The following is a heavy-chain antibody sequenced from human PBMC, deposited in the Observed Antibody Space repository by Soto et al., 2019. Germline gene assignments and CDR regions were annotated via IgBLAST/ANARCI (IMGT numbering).Heavy chain of an antibody. CDR1: GYIFTIYG. Sequence: ASVKVSCKASGYIFTIYGIIWVRQAPGQGLEWMGWISAYNGNTNYAQKLQGRVTMTTDTSTSTAYMELRSLRSDDTAVYYCAREYYYVSGPGYWGQGTLVTVSS. D-gene: IGHD3-10*01. CDR2: ISAYNGNT. CDR3: AREYYYVSGPGY. V-gene: IGHV1-18*01. J-gene: IGHJ4*02.